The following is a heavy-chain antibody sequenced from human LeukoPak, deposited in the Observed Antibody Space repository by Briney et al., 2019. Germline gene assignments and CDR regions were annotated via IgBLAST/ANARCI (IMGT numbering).Heavy chain of an antibody. CDR3: AREGYYGSGLYYYYYMDV. CDR2: ISTSGGTI. CDR1: GFAFHNHE. V-gene: IGHV3-48*03. D-gene: IGHD3-10*01. J-gene: IGHJ6*03. Sequence: GGPLRLSCTASGFAFHNHEMNWVRQAPGKGLEWISYISTSGGTIDYADSVKGRFTISRDNAKNSLYLQMNSLRAEDTAVYYCAREGYYGSGLYYYYYMDVWGKGTTVTVSS.